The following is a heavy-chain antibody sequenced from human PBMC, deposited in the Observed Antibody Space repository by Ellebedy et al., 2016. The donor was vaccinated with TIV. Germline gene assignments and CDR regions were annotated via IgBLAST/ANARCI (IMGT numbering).Heavy chain of an antibody. CDR2: ITGSGDST. CDR3: ARARAGLVPVYATFSGYFDGMDV. J-gene: IGHJ6*02. CDR1: GFTFSNYA. Sequence: GESLKISXVDYGFTFSNYAMNWVRQAPGKGLEWVSAITGSGDSTYYADSVRGRFTISRDNPRNSLSLQMNSLRAEDTAVYYCARARAGLVPVYATFSGYFDGMDVWGQGTTVTVSS. V-gene: IGHV3-23*01. D-gene: IGHD3/OR15-3a*01.